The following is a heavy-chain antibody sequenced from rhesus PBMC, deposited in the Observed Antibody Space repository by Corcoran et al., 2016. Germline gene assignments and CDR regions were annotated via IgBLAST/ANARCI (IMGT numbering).Heavy chain of an antibody. J-gene: IGHJ2*01. CDR2: SSYTGKTI. Sequence: EVQLVESGGGLVQPGGSLRLSCAASGFTFSSYDMSWVRQAPGKGLEWVSYSSYTGKTIYYADSGKCRFTISRDNAKNSLSLQMSSLRAEDTAVYYCTRVEWAAAGTWYFDLWGPGTPITISS. CDR1: GFTFSSYD. CDR3: TRVEWAAAGTWYFDL. D-gene: IGHD6-31*01. V-gene: IGHV3-136*01.